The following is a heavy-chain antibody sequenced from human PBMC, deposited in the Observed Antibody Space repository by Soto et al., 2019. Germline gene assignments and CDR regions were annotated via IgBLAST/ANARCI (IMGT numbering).Heavy chain of an antibody. Sequence: TLYLTRTVTGGYNNGGNSSWNWLRQAPLKGLEWIGSFPEILNTFPTPPLATRLTISVDTSQNQFTLELTSVTPADTAIYYWARDLKNDSGHNIALDAFDVWGHGTIVT. CDR1: GGYNNGGNSS. CDR2: FPEILNT. V-gene: IGHV4-31*03. CDR3: ARDLKNDSGHNIALDAFDV. D-gene: IGHD3-16*01. J-gene: IGHJ3*01.